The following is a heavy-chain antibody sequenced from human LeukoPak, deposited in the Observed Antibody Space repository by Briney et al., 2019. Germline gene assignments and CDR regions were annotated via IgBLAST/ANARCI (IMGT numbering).Heavy chain of an antibody. J-gene: IGHJ6*03. Sequence: GASVKVSCKASGYTFTSYGISWVRQAPGQGLEWIGWISAYNGNTNYAQKLQGRVTMTTDTSTSTAYMGLRSLRSDDTAVYYCARAVVTIFGVPYYMDVWGKGTTVTVSS. CDR2: ISAYNGNT. D-gene: IGHD3-3*01. V-gene: IGHV1-18*01. CDR3: ARAVVTIFGVPYYMDV. CDR1: GYTFTSYG.